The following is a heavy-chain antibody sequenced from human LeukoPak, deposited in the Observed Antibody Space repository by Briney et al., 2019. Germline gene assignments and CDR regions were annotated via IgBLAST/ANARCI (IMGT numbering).Heavy chain of an antibody. J-gene: IGHJ4*02. CDR1: GFTFDDYG. V-gene: IGHV3-20*04. D-gene: IGHD3-3*01. CDR2: INWNGGST. Sequence: GGSLRLSCAASGFTFDDYGMSWVRQAPGKGLEWVAGINWNGGSTGYADSVKGRFTIPRDNAKNSLNLQMNSLRAEDTALYYCATHSYDFWTDYYANWGQGTLVTVSS. CDR3: ATHSYDFWTDYYAN.